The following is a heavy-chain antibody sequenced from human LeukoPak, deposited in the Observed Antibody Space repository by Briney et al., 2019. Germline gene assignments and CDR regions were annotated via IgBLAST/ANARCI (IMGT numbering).Heavy chain of an antibody. CDR1: GYTFSSYA. V-gene: IGHV3-23*01. CDR2: LSGCGGST. Sequence: GGSLTLSCTASGYTFSSYAMSWVRHAPGKGLEGVSALSGCGGSTFYANSVRRSHPISRDKSKNALYLQMNSLRAEDTAVYYCANDRASYSGTLTNGFDPWGQGTMVTVSS. J-gene: IGHJ5*02. CDR3: ANDRASYSGTLTNGFDP. D-gene: IGHD1-26*01.